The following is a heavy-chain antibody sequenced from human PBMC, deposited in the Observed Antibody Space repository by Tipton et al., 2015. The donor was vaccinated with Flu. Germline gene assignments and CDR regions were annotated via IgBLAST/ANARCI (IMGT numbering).Heavy chain of an antibody. Sequence: TLSLTCTVSGVSISSGSYYWSWIRQPAGKGLEWVGRIYTSGGTDYNATLRSRVSISVDTSKNQYSLNLRSVSAADTAVYYCANFPAGGIMAPDAWCQGTLVTVSS. J-gene: IGHJ5*02. V-gene: IGHV4-61*02. CDR2: IYTSGGT. CDR3: ANFPAGGIMAPDA. CDR1: GVSISSGSYY. D-gene: IGHD3-16*02.